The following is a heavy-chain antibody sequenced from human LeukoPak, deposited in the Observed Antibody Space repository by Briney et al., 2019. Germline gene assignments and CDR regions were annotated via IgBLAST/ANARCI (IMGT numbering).Heavy chain of an antibody. D-gene: IGHD6-19*01. CDR2: ISSSSSTI. J-gene: IGHJ4*02. CDR3: ARDGGIAVAGRSAF. Sequence: GGSLRLSCAASGFTFSSYSMNWVRQAPGKGLEWGSYISSSSSTIYYADSVKGRFTISRDNAKNSLYLRMNSLRAEDTAVYYCARDGGIAVAGRSAFWGQGTLVTVSS. V-gene: IGHV3-48*01. CDR1: GFTFSSYS.